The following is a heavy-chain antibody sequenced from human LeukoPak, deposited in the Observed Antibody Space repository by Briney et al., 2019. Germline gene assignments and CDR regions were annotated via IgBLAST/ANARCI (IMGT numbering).Heavy chain of an antibody. CDR1: GDSTSRSNYY. Sequence: SETLSLTCSVSGDSTSRSNYYWGWIRQPPGKGLEWIGSIYHRRRDDYNPSLKSRVTISLDTSKNQFSLRLSSVTAADTALYYCGRHGGSGYYYTPFNIWGQGTMVTVSS. D-gene: IGHD3-22*01. V-gene: IGHV4-39*01. CDR2: IYHRRRD. J-gene: IGHJ3*02. CDR3: GRHGGSGYYYTPFNI.